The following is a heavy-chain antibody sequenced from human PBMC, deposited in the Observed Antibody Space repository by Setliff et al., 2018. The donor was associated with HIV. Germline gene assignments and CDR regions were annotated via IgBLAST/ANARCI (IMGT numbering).Heavy chain of an antibody. CDR2: IDYSGRT. CDR1: GGSFSSSSYS. CDR3: IIAYSSGWLAPMGFDS. Sequence: PSETLSLTCIVSGGSFSSSSYSWGWIRLPPGKGLEWIGSIDYSGRTYYNPSLKSRVTISVDTSKNQFSLKLSSVTAADTAVYYCIIAYSSGWLAPMGFDSWGQGTLVTVSS. D-gene: IGHD6-19*01. V-gene: IGHV4-39*01. J-gene: IGHJ4*02.